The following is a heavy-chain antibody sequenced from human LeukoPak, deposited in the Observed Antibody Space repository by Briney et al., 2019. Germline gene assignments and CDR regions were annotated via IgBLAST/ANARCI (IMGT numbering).Heavy chain of an antibody. V-gene: IGHV1-18*01. J-gene: IGHJ4*02. D-gene: IGHD3-10*01. CDR3: ARANYGSGSYYIDY. CDR1: GYTFTSYG. CDR2: ISAYNGNT. Sequence: ASVKVSCKASGYTFTSYGISWVRQAPGQGREWMGWISAYNGNTNYAQKLQGRVTMTTDTSTSTAYMELRSLRSDDTAVYYCARANYGSGSYYIDYWGQGTLVTVSS.